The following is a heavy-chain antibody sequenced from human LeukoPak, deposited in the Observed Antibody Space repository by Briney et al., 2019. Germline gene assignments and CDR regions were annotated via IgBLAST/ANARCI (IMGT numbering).Heavy chain of an antibody. J-gene: IGHJ3*02. CDR1: GFTFSSYS. D-gene: IGHD5-18*01. Sequence: AGGSLRLSCAASGFTFSSYSMNWVRQAPGKGLEWVSYISSSSSTIYYADSVKGRFTISRDNSKNTLYLQMNSLRAEDTAVYYCAKEGYSYATGYAFDIWGQGTMVTVSS. V-gene: IGHV3-48*01. CDR3: AKEGYSYATGYAFDI. CDR2: ISSSSSTI.